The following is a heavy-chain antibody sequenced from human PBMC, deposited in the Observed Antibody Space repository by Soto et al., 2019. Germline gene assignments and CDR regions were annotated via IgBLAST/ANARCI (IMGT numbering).Heavy chain of an antibody. J-gene: IGHJ5*02. D-gene: IGHD4-4*01. V-gene: IGHV4-4*02. Sequence: QVQLQESGPGLVKPSGTLSLTCAVSGGSISSSNWWSWVRQPPGKGLEWIGEIYHSGSTNYNPSPKSRVTSSVDKNQNKFSLKLRAVTAADTAVYYCARAHSNYVWWFDPWGQGTLVTVSS. CDR2: IYHSGST. CDR3: ARAHSNYVWWFDP. CDR1: GGSISSSNW.